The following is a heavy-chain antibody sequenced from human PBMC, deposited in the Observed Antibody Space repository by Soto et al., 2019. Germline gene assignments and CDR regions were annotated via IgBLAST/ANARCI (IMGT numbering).Heavy chain of an antibody. CDR3: ARSGHSFGGVV. CDR2: IVVGSGNT. Sequence: GASVKVSCKASGFTFTSSAVQWVRQARGQRLEWIGWIVVGSGNTNYAQKFQERVTITRDMSTYTAYMELNSLRSEDTAVYYCARSGHSFGGVVWGQGIPITVSS. J-gene: IGHJ4*02. V-gene: IGHV1-58*01. CDR1: GFTFTSSA. D-gene: IGHD3-16*01.